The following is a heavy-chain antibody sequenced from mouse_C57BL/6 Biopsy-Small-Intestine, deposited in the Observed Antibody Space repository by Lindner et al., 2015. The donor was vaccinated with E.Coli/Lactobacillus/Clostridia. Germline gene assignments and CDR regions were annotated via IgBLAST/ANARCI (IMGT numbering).Heavy chain of an antibody. CDR3: AREGDYGSRELN. V-gene: IGHV1-42*01. CDR2: INPSTGGT. CDR1: GYSFTGYY. Sequence: VQLQESGPELVKPGASVKISCKASGYSFTGYYMNWVKQSPEKSLEWIGEINPSTGGTTYNQKLKAKATLTVDKSSSTAYMQLKSLTSEDSAVYYCAREGDYGSRELNWGQGTLVTVSA. D-gene: IGHD1-1*01. J-gene: IGHJ3*01.